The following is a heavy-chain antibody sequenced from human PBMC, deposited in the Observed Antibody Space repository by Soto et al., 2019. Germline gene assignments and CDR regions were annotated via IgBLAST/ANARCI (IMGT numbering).Heavy chain of an antibody. V-gene: IGHV3-23*01. Sequence: EVQLLESGGGLVQPGGSLRLSCVVSGFTFGSYAMSWVRQAPEKGPEWVAILGGNGFTTYYADSVKVRFTISGDKCKSTLFLPMNSLRAAATGVYYCAKALRTSLNIFSSMDVWGRGTSVTVSS. CDR1: GFTFGSYA. CDR2: LGGNGFTT. J-gene: IGHJ6*03. CDR3: AKALRTSLNIFSSMDV. D-gene: IGHD1-26*01.